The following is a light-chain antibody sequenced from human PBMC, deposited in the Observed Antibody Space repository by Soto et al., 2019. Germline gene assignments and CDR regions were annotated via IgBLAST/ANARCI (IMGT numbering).Light chain of an antibody. Sequence: QSVLTQAASVSGSPGQSISISCTGTSRDVGGYNYVSWYQQHPGKAPKLLIYEVSNRPSGVSNRFSGSKSANTASLTISGLQAEDEADYYCYSYTNNNTPMFGGGTKLTVL. CDR3: YSYTNNNTPM. CDR1: SRDVGGYNY. J-gene: IGLJ3*02. CDR2: EVS. V-gene: IGLV2-14*01.